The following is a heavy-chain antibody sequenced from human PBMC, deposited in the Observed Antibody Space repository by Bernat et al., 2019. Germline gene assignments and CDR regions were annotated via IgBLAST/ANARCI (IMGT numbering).Heavy chain of an antibody. Sequence: EVQLVQSGAEVKKPGESLRISCKGSGYSFTSYWISWVCQMPGKGLEWMGRIDPSDSYTNYSPSFQGHVTNSADKSISTAYLQWSSLKAADTARYYCAGRFVCTSCHGGGMDVWGQGTTVTVSS. CDR1: GYSFTSYW. D-gene: IGHD2-2*01. J-gene: IGHJ6*02. CDR2: IDPSDSYT. CDR3: AGRFVCTSCHGGGMDV. V-gene: IGHV5-10-1*03.